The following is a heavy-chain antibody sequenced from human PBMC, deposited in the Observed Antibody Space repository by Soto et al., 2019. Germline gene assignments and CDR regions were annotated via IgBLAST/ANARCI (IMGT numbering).Heavy chain of an antibody. CDR3: ARTPRRQFDY. Sequence: SETLSLTCAVYGGSFSGYYWSWIRQPPGKGLEWIGEINHSGSTNYNPSLKSRVTISVDTSKNQFSLKLSSVTAADTAVYYCARTPRRQFDYWGQGTLVTVSS. D-gene: IGHD2-15*01. CDR2: INHSGST. CDR1: GGSFSGYY. J-gene: IGHJ4*02. V-gene: IGHV4-34*01.